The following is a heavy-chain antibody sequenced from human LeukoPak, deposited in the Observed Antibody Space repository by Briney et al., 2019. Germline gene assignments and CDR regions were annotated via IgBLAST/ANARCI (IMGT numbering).Heavy chain of an antibody. V-gene: IGHV4-39*01. Sequence: SETLSLTCTVSGGSICSSSYYWGWIRQPPGKGLEWIGSIYYSGSTYYNPSLKSRVTISVDTSENQFTLKLSSVTAADTAVYYCARLDSGELLRYWYFDLWGRGTLVTVSS. CDR3: ARLDSGELLRYWYFDL. D-gene: IGHD1-26*01. CDR2: IYYSGST. CDR1: GGSICSSSYY. J-gene: IGHJ2*01.